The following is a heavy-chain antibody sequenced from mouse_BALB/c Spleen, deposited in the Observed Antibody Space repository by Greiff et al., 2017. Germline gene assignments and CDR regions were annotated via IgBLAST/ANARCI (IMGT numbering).Heavy chain of an antibody. J-gene: IGHJ2*01. CDR3: AREAPYYYGSSPDY. V-gene: IGHV5-17*02. CDR1: GFTFSSFG. Sequence: DVMLVESGGGLVQPGGSRKLSCAASGFTFSSFGMHWVRQAPEKGLEWVAYISSGSSTIYYADTVKGRFTISRDNPKNTLFLQMTSLRSEDTAMYYCAREAPYYYGSSPDYWGQGTTLTVSS. CDR2: ISSGSSTI. D-gene: IGHD1-1*01.